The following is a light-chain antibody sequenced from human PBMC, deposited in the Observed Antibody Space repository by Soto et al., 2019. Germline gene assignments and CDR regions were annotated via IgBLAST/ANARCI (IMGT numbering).Light chain of an antibody. CDR3: QQYSSGM. V-gene: IGKV3-20*01. CDR1: QSVNSNY. CDR2: AAT. J-gene: IGKJ1*01. Sequence: EIVLTQSPGTLSLSPGERATLSCRASQSVNSNYLAWYQKKPGQAPRLLIYAATSRATSIPDRFSGGGSGTDFTLTISRLEPEDFAVYYCQQYSSGMFGQGTKVEIK.